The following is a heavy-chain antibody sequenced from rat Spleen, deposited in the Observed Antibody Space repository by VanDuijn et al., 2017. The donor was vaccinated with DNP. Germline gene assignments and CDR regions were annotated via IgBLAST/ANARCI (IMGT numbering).Heavy chain of an antibody. CDR1: GFTFSNYG. CDR3: TTFDDY. V-gene: IGHV5-20*01. CDR2: ISHDAVST. Sequence: EVQLVESGGGLVQPGRSLKLSCAASGFTFSNYGMAWVRQAPTKGLEWVASISHDAVSTYYRDSVKGRFTISRDNAKRSLYLQMDSLRSEDTATYYCTTFDDYWGQGVMVTVSS. J-gene: IGHJ2*01.